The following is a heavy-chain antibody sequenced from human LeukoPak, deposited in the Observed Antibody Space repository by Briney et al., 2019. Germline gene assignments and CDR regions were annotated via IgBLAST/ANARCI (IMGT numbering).Heavy chain of an antibody. D-gene: IGHD2-15*01. CDR2: IRQDGSER. Sequence: GGSLRLSCAASGFTVSSNYMSWVRQAPGKGLEWVANIRQDGSERYYVDSVKGRFTISRDNAKNSLYLQMNSLRAEDTAVYYCATGKQLLDYWGQGTLVTVSS. CDR3: ATGKQLLDY. CDR1: GFTVSSNY. J-gene: IGHJ4*02. V-gene: IGHV3-7*01.